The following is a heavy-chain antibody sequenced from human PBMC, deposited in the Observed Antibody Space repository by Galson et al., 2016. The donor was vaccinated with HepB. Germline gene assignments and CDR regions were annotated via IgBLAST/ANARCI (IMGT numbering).Heavy chain of an antibody. CDR1: GFTFTNYG. J-gene: IGHJ4*02. CDR3: ARDRVWDTIRRAIIGPNDN. Sequence: SVKVSCKASGFTFTNYGFTWVRQAPGQGLEWMGFITAYNYNTIYAQNLQDRVTLTTDIPTTTAYMELRSLRSDDTAVYYCARDRVWDTIRRAIIGPNDNWGQGTLVTVSS. V-gene: IGHV1-18*04. D-gene: IGHD3-10*01. CDR2: ITAYNYNT.